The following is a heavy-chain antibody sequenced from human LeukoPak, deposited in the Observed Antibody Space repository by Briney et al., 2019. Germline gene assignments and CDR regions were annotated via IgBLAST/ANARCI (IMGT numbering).Heavy chain of an antibody. D-gene: IGHD3-22*01. V-gene: IGHV1-18*01. CDR1: GYTFTSYG. J-gene: IGHJ3*02. Sequence: ASVKVSCKASGYTFTSYGISWVRQAPGQGLEWMGWISAYNGNTNYAQKLQGRVTMTTDTSTSTAYMELRSLRSDDTAVYYCARGGEAMDDSSGYYHYGAAFDIWGQGTMVTVSS. CDR3: ARGGEAMDDSSGYYHYGAAFDI. CDR2: ISAYNGNT.